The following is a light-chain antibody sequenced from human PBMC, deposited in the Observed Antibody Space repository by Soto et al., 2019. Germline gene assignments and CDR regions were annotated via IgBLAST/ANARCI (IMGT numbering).Light chain of an antibody. J-gene: IGLJ1*01. CDR2: EVS. V-gene: IGLV2-14*01. Sequence: VLTQPASVSGSPGQSITISCTGTSSDVGGYNYVSWYQQHPGKAPKLMIYEVSNRPSGVSNRFSGSKSGNTASLTISGLQAEDEADYYCSSYTSSSTGVFGTGTKVTAL. CDR1: SSDVGGYNY. CDR3: SSYTSSSTGV.